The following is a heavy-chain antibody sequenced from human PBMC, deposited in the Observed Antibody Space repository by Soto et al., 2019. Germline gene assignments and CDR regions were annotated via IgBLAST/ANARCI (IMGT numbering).Heavy chain of an antibody. CDR3: ALICSGGSCYRNWFDP. D-gene: IGHD2-15*01. CDR1: GYTFTSYY. Sequence: QVQLVQSGAEVKKPGASVKVSCKASGYTFTSYYMHWVRQAPGQGLEWMGIINPSGGSTSYAQKFKGRVTMTRDTSTSTVYMELSSLRSEDTAVYYCALICSGGSCYRNWFDPWGQGTLVTVSS. V-gene: IGHV1-46*01. J-gene: IGHJ5*02. CDR2: INPSGGST.